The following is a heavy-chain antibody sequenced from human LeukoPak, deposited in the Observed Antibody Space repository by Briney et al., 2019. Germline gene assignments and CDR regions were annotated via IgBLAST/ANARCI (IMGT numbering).Heavy chain of an antibody. CDR3: AREASSDFCDFWSGYYSSGMDV. CDR2: INAGNGNT. D-gene: IGHD3-3*01. V-gene: IGHV1-3*01. CDR1: GYTFTSYA. J-gene: IGHJ6*02. Sequence: ASVNVSCKASGYTFTSYAMHWVRQAPGQRLEWMGWINAGNGNTKYSQKFQGRVTITRDTSASTAYMELSSLRSEDTAVYYCAREASSDFCDFWSGYYSSGMDVWGQGTTVTVSS.